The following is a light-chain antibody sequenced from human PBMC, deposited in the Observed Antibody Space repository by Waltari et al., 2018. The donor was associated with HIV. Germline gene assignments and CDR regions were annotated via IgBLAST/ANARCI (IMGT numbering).Light chain of an antibody. CDR2: EVI. CDR1: SSDIGGYDY. CDR3: SSYTSSNTLWV. Sequence: HSALTQPASVSGSPGQSITISCRGTSSDIGGYDYVSWYQQHPGKAPKPIIYEVINRPAGISDRFSGSKSGNTASLTISGLQAEDEADYYCSSYTSSNTLWVFGGGTKLTVL. J-gene: IGLJ3*02. V-gene: IGLV2-14*01.